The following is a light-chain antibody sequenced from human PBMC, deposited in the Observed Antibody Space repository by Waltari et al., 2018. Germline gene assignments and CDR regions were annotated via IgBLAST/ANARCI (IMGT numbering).Light chain of an antibody. CDR1: HSIHDN. J-gene: IGKJ4*01. CDR3: QKYNVWPPLT. CDR2: GAS. Sequence: EIVMTQSPATRSVSQAERATLSCRASHSIHDNLPWYQQKPGQAPRLLIYGASTKAAGIPARFRGSGAEAEFTLTITSLQSEDCAVYYCQKYNVWPPLTFGGGTKVEIK. V-gene: IGKV3-15*01.